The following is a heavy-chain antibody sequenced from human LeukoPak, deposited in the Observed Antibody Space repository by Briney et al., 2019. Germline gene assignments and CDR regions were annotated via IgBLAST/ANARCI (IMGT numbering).Heavy chain of an antibody. Sequence: NPGGSLRLSCAASGFIFSSYGMNWVRQAPGKGLEWVSYITSSSSYIDYADSVRGRFTISRDNAKNSLYLQMNSLRAEDTALYYCAKDKSLYYDSSGYYNYWGQGTLVTVSS. V-gene: IGHV3-21*05. CDR1: GFIFSSYG. J-gene: IGHJ4*02. CDR3: AKDKSLYYDSSGYYNY. CDR2: ITSSSSYI. D-gene: IGHD3-22*01.